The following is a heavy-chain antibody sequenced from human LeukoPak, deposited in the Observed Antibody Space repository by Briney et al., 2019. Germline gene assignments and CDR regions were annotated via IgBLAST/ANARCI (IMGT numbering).Heavy chain of an antibody. D-gene: IGHD5-24*01. J-gene: IGHJ6*02. CDR2: IYSGGST. CDR1: GCTVSSNY. V-gene: IGHV3-66*01. CDR3: ARTDGWTKRHYYYYGMDV. Sequence: GGSLRLSCAASGCTVSSNYMSWVRQAPGKGLEWVSVIYSGGSTYYADSLKGRFTISRDNSKNTMYLQMNSLRAEDTAVYYCARTDGWTKRHYYYYGMDVWGQGTTVTVSS.